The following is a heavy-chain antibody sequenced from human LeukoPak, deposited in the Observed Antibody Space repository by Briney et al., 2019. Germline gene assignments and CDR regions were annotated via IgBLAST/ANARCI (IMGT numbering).Heavy chain of an antibody. CDR3: ARDCSGSYLRYYFDY. D-gene: IGHD1-26*01. Sequence: GGSLRLSSAASGFTFSTYGMNWVRQAPGKGLEWVSYISDSSSTIYYADSVKGRFTISRDNAKNSLYLQMNSLRDEDTAVYYCARDCSGSYLRYYFDYWGQGTLVTVSS. V-gene: IGHV3-48*02. CDR2: ISDSSSTI. J-gene: IGHJ4*02. CDR1: GFTFSTYG.